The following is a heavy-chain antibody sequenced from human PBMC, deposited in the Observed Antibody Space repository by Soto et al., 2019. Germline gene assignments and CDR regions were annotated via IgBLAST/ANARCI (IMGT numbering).Heavy chain of an antibody. CDR3: AHLYWAASGTRYYFDY. Sequence: QITLKESGPTLVKPTQTLTLTCTFSGFSFTTDGMGVGWIRQPPGKALEWLELIYWDDDKRYSPSLKSRLTITKDASRNQVVLTLTNMDPADTATYYSAHLYWAASGTRYYFDYWGQGTLVTVSS. CDR2: IYWDDDK. D-gene: IGHD6-13*01. J-gene: IGHJ4*02. CDR1: GFSFTTDGMG. V-gene: IGHV2-5*02.